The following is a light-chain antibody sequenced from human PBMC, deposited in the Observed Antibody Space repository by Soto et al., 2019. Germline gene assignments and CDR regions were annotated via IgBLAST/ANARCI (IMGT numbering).Light chain of an antibody. V-gene: IGLV1-40*01. Sequence: QSVLTQPPSVSGAPGQRVTISCIGSGSNIGAGYDVHWYQQLPGTAPKLLIFANINRPSGVPDRFSGSKSGTSASLAITGLRAEDEADYYCQSYDSSPSGYVFGTGTKVTVL. J-gene: IGLJ1*01. CDR2: ANI. CDR3: QSYDSSPSGYV. CDR1: GSNIGAGYD.